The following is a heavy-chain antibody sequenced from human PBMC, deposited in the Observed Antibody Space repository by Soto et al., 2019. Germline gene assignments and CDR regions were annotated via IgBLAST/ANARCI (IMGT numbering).Heavy chain of an antibody. J-gene: IGHJ6*02. V-gene: IGHV5-51*01. CDR1: GYSFTSYW. CDR2: IYPGDSDT. CDR3: ARVFSQPKIVVVPADIAGMDV. D-gene: IGHD2-2*02. Sequence: GESLKISCKGSGYSFTSYWIGWVRQMPGKGLEWMGIIYPGDSDTRYSPSFQGQVTISADRSISTAYLQWSSLKASDTAMYYCARVFSQPKIVVVPADIAGMDVWGQGTKVNGSS.